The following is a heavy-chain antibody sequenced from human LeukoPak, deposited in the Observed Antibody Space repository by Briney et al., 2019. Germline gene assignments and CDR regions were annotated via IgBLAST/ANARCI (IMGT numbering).Heavy chain of an antibody. J-gene: IGHJ4*02. CDR2: ISYDGSNK. Sequence: GGSLRLSCAASGFTFSRHWMYWVRQAPRKGLEWVAVISYDGSNKYYADSVKGRFTISRDNSKNTLYLQMNSLRAEDTAVYYCAGWEHDYWGQGTLVTVSS. CDR1: GFTFSRHW. D-gene: IGHD1-26*01. CDR3: AGWEHDY. V-gene: IGHV3-30-3*01.